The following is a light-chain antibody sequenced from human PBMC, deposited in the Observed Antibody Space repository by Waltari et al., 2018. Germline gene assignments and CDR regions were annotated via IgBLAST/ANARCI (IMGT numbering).Light chain of an antibody. Sequence: EIVLTQSPATLSLSLGDRATLSCRASQSVSSNLGWYQQKPGMAPRLLIYDASNRATGIPARFSGSGSGTDFTLTISSLEPEDFAVYYCQQYSSWPRTFGQGTKLEIK. CDR2: DAS. CDR1: QSVSSN. J-gene: IGKJ2*01. CDR3: QQYSSWPRT. V-gene: IGKV3-11*01.